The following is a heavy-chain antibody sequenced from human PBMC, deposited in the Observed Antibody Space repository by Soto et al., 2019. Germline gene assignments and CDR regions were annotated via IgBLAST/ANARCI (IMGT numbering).Heavy chain of an antibody. V-gene: IGHV4-31*03. CDR1: GGSISSGGYY. Sequence: QVQLQESGPGLVKPSQTLSLTCTVSGGSISSGGYYWSWIRQHPGKGLEWIGYIYRSGTTYYNPSLRSRVSISLDTSKNQFSLTLNSVTAADTAVYYCARDWGYCSSSTCREPAFDVWGQGTVVTVSS. CDR3: ARDWGYCSSSTCREPAFDV. J-gene: IGHJ3*01. D-gene: IGHD2-15*01. CDR2: IYRSGTT.